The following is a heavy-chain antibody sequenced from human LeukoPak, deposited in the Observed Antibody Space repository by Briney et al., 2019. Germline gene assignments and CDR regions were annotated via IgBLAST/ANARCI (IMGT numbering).Heavy chain of an antibody. V-gene: IGHV4-34*01. D-gene: IGHD1-26*01. CDR1: GGSFRGYR. J-gene: IGHJ4*02. CDR3: ARGRSGSYYVGKYYFDY. Sequence: PSETLSLTCAVYGGSFRGYRWGWIRQSPGKGLEWIGEINDSGTTNYNPSLKSRVTISVDTSKNQFSLKLSSVTAADTAVYYCARGRSGSYYVGKYYFDYWGQGTLVTVSS. CDR2: INDSGTT.